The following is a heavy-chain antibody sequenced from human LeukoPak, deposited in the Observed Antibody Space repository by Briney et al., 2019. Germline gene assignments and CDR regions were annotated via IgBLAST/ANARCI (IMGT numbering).Heavy chain of an antibody. J-gene: IGHJ4*02. D-gene: IGHD6-19*01. V-gene: IGHV4-38-2*02. CDR3: ARDLYSSGWGYFDY. CDR1: SYSISSGYY. Sequence: SETLSLTCTISSYSISSGYYWGWIRQPPGKGLEWIGSIYHSGSTYYNPSLKSRVTISLDTSENQFSLKLSSVTAADTAVYYCARDLYSSGWGYFDYWGQGTLVTVSS. CDR2: IYHSGST.